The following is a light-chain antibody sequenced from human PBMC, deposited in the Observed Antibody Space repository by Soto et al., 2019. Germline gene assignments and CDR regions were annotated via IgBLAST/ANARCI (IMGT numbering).Light chain of an antibody. J-gene: IGKJ4*01. V-gene: IGKV1-39*01. CDR1: QSISGY. CDR3: EESFSTLLT. CDR2: GAS. Sequence: DIQMTQSPSSLSASVGDRVTITCRASQSISGYLNWYQQKPWKAPKVLISGASTLHNEVPSRFSGRGSGTDFTPTISSLQTEDVATYYCEESFSTLLTFGGGTKVEIK.